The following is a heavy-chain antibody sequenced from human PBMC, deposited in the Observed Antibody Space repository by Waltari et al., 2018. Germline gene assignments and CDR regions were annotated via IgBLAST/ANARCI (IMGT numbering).Heavy chain of an antibody. CDR2: INPSTGGT. CDR3: ARHAARNFDY. CDR1: GYNFIGYY. J-gene: IGHJ4*02. Sequence: QVQLVQSGAEVKKHGASVNVSCKASGYNFIGYYIHGVRQAPGQGLEWMEWINPSTGGTNDAQKYQVRVTLNRDRSNSTAYMELSSLGSDDMAVFYCARHAARNFDYWGQGTLVTVSS. V-gene: IGHV1-2*02. D-gene: IGHD2-2*01.